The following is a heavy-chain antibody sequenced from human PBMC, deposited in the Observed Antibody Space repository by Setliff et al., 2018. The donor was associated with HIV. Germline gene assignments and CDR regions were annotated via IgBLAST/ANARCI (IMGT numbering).Heavy chain of an antibody. CDR3: ARDAGYSGSAWNY. V-gene: IGHV1-2*06. Sequence: ASVKVSCKASGYSFSSYGVKWMRQAPGQGLEWMGRIIPNSGGTNYAQKFQGGVTMTRDTSISTAYMELSRLRSDDTAVYYCARDAGYSGSAWNYWGQGTLVTVSS. CDR1: GYSFSSYG. J-gene: IGHJ4*02. D-gene: IGHD5-12*01. CDR2: IIPNSGGT.